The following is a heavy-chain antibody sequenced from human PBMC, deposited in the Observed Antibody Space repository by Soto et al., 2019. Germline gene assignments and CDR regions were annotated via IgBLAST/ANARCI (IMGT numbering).Heavy chain of an antibody. CDR2: MNTNSGNT. J-gene: IGHJ6*02. CDR1: GYTFTSYD. D-gene: IGHD6-19*01. Sequence: ASVKVSCKASGYTFTSYDINWVRQATGQGLEWMGWMNTNSGNTGYAQKLQGRVTMTRNTSISTAYMELSSLRSDDTAVFYCAREPGYSSGWRYYYYGMDVWGQGTTVTVSS. V-gene: IGHV1-8*01. CDR3: AREPGYSSGWRYYYYGMDV.